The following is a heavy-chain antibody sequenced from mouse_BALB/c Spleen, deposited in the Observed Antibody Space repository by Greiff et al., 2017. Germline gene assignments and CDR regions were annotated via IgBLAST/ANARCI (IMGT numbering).Heavy chain of an antibody. D-gene: IGHD2-14*01. CDR1: GFSLTSYG. CDR3: ARGGTTRNLDY. CDR2: IWSGGST. V-gene: IGHV2-4-1*01. J-gene: IGHJ2*01. Sequence: QVHVKQSGPGLVQPSQSLSITCTVSGFSLTSYGVHWVRQSPGKGLEWLGVIWSGGSTDYNAAFISRLSISKDNSKSQVFFKMNSLQADDTAIYYCARGGTTRNLDYWGQGTTLTVSS.